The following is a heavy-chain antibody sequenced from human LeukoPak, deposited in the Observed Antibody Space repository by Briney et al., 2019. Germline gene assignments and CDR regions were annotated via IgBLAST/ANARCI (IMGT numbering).Heavy chain of an antibody. CDR1: GFTFSSSA. D-gene: IGHD3-3*01. J-gene: IGHJ4*02. V-gene: IGHV3-23*01. CDR3: ASRVSGVVSIDY. CDR2: ISNNGGYT. Sequence: GGSLGLSCAASGFTFSSSAMSWVRQAPGKGLEWVSAISNNGGYTYYADSVKGRFTISRDNTKNTLYLQMNNLRVEDTAVYYCASRVSGVVSIDYWGQGTLVTVSS.